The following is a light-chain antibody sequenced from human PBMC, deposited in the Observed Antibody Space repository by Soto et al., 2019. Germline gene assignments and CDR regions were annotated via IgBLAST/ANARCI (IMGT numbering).Light chain of an antibody. J-gene: IGKJ1*01. CDR1: QSVSSN. Sequence: EIVMTQSPTTLSVSPGERATLSCRASQSVSSNLAWYQQKPGQAPRRLIYGASTRATGIPARFSGSGSGTEFTLTISSLQSEDFAVYYCQQYNNWPRTFGQATKVDIK. V-gene: IGKV3-15*01. CDR2: GAS. CDR3: QQYNNWPRT.